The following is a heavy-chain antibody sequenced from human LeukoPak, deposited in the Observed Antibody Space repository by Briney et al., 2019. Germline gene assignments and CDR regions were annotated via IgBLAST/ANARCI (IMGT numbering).Heavy chain of an antibody. D-gene: IGHD5-12*01. V-gene: IGHV3-30-3*02. CDR2: ISYDGSDK. CDR1: GFTFSGFA. CDR3: ASSGYDYVRGVYY. Sequence: GRSLRLSCAASGFTFSGFAMHWVRQAPGKGLEWVAVISYDGSDKYYADSVKGRFTISRDNSKNTLYLQMNSLRAEDTAVYYCASSGYDYVRGVYYWGQGTLVTVSS. J-gene: IGHJ4*02.